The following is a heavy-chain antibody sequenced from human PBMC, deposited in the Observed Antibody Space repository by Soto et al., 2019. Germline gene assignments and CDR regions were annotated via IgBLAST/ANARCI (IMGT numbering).Heavy chain of an antibody. V-gene: IGHV3-21*01. CDR1: GFAFSNYN. D-gene: IGHD2-21*01. CDR2: ISHSGTFM. Sequence: GGYMRLSSAASGFAFSNYNMNWVRQAPGKGLEWVAFISHSGTFMNSADSLKDRFSISRDNAENSLFLQMNSLRAEDTAVYYCARGGLYNDLPGWTGDHSDLWGEGTLVT. J-gene: IGHJ3*01. CDR3: ARGGLYNDLPGWTGDHSDL.